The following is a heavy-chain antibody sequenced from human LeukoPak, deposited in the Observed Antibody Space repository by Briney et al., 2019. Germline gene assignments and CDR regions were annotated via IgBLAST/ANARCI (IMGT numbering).Heavy chain of an antibody. D-gene: IGHD6-19*01. J-gene: IGHJ4*02. CDR3: AKRRQWLADDY. V-gene: IGHV3-23*01. CDR1: GFTFSSYA. CDR2: ISGSGGST. Sequence: GGSLRLSCAASGFTFSSYAMSWVRQAPGQGLEWVSAISGSGGSTYYADSVKGRFTISRDNSKNTLYLQMSRLRAEDTAVYYCAKRRQWLADDYWGQGTLVTVSS.